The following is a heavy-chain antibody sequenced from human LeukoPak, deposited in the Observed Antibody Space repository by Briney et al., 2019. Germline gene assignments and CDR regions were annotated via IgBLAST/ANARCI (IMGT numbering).Heavy chain of an antibody. D-gene: IGHD3-10*01. CDR3: ARAALLWFGELLSLDY. Sequence: SVKVSCKASGYTFTSYGISWVRQAPGQGLEWMGGIIPIFGTANYAQKFQGRVTITADESTSTAYMELSSLRSEDTAVYYCARAALLWFGELLSLDYWGQGTLVTVSS. CDR1: GYTFTSYG. J-gene: IGHJ4*02. V-gene: IGHV1-69*13. CDR2: IIPIFGTA.